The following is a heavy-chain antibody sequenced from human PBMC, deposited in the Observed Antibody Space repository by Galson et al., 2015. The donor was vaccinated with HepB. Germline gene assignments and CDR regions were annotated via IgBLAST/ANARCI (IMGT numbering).Heavy chain of an antibody. Sequence: SLRLSCAASGFTFSSYAMSWVRQAPGKGLEWVSAISGSGGSTYYADSVKGRFTISRDNSKNTLYLQMNSLRAEDTAVYYCATANPLGYCSSTSCQEDSNAFDIWGQGTMVTVSS. CDR3: ATANPLGYCSSTSCQEDSNAFDI. CDR1: GFTFSSYA. CDR2: ISGSGGST. J-gene: IGHJ3*02. D-gene: IGHD2-2*01. V-gene: IGHV3-23*01.